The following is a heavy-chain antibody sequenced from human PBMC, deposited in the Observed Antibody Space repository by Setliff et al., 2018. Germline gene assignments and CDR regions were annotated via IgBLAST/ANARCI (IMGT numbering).Heavy chain of an antibody. D-gene: IGHD2-8*01. CDR1: GYTFTDYG. V-gene: IGHV1-18*01. CDR2: ISPYTGNT. J-gene: IGHJ4*02. CDR3: SRLVRYCTTTTCQRASGAEL. Sequence: ASVKVSCKASGYTFTDYGISWVRQAPGQGLEWMGWISPYTGNTNYAQKLQGRVTMTTDTSTNTAYMELRSLTSDDTAVYFCSRLVRYCTTTTCQRASGAELWGQGTLVTVSS.